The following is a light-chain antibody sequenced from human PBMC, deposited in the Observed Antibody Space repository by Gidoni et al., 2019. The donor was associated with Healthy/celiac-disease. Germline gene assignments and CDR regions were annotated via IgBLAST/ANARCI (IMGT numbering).Light chain of an antibody. CDR2: GNS. J-gene: IGLJ2*01. V-gene: IGLV1-40*01. Sequence: QSVLTQPPSVSGAPGQRVTISCTGCSSNIGAGYDVHWYQQLPGTAPKLLIYGNSNRPSGVPDRFSGSKSGTSASLAITGLQAEDEADYYGQSYDSSLSGSFGGGTKLTVL. CDR1: SSNIGAGYD. CDR3: QSYDSSLSGS.